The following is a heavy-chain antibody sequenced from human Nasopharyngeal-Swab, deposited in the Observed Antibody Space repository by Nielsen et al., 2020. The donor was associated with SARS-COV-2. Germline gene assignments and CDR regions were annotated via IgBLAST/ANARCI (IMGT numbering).Heavy chain of an antibody. CDR2: IKQDGSEK. D-gene: IGHD3-10*01. CDR1: GFTFSSYW. J-gene: IGHJ4*02. V-gene: IGHV3-7*01. CDR3: ARDTTWDGWFGEFFGY. Sequence: GGSLRLSCAASGFTFSSYWMSWVRQAPGKGLEWVANIKQDGSEKYCVDSVKGRFTISRDNAKNSLYLQMNSLRAEDTAVYYCARDTTWDGWFGEFFGYWGQGTLVTVSS.